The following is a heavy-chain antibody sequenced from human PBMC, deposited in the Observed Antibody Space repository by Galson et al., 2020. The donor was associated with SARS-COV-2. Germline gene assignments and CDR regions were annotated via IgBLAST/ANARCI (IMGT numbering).Heavy chain of an antibody. Sequence: ASVQVSCKASGYTFTSYGISWVRQAPGQGLEWMGWISAYNGNTNYAQKLQGRVTMTTDTSTSTAYMELRSLRSDDTAVYYCARDDPMDIVVVPAALPNDYWGQGTLVTVSS. D-gene: IGHD2-2*03. CDR1: GYTFTSYG. CDR2: ISAYNGNT. V-gene: IGHV1-18*01. CDR3: ARDDPMDIVVVPAALPNDY. J-gene: IGHJ4*02.